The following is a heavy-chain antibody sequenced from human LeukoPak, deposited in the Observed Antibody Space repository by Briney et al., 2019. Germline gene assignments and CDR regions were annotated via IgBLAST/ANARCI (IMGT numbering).Heavy chain of an antibody. CDR1: GFTFSSYW. CDR2: INRDGSST. J-gene: IGHJ3*02. CDR3: ARANYYGSGRAAFDI. D-gene: IGHD3-10*01. Sequence: GGSLRLSCAASGFTFSSYWMHWVRQAPGKGLVCVSRINRDGSSTSYADSVKGRFTISRDNAKNTLYLQMNSLRAEDTAVYYCARANYYGSGRAAFDIWGQGTMVTVSS. V-gene: IGHV3-74*01.